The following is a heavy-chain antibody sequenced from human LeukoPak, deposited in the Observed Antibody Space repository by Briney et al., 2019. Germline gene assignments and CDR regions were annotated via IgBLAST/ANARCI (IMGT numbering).Heavy chain of an antibody. D-gene: IGHD5-18*01. CDR1: GGSFSDYY. CDR3: ARARYNYGDSDY. Sequence: SEALSLTCAVYGGSFSDYYWGWIRQPPGKGLEWIGTIYHNGNTYYNPSLNSRATISVDTSRNQFSLELSSVTAADTAVFYCARARYNYGDSDYWGQGTLVTVSS. J-gene: IGHJ4*02. CDR2: IYHNGNT. V-gene: IGHV4-38-2*01.